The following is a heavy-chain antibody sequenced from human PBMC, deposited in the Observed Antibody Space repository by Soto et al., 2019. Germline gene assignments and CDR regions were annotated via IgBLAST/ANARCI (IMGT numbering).Heavy chain of an antibody. D-gene: IGHD2-2*01. CDR3: ARHVPAAGYYYGMDV. J-gene: IGHJ6*02. CDR1: GGTFSSYA. CDR2: IIPVFGTA. V-gene: IGHV1-69*12. Sequence: QVQLVQSGAEVKKPGSSVKVSCKASGGTFSSYAISWVRQAPGQGLEWMGGIIPVFGTANYAQKFQGRVKIAADESTSTAYMELGSLRSEDTAVYYCARHVPAAGYYYGMDVWGQGTTVTVSS.